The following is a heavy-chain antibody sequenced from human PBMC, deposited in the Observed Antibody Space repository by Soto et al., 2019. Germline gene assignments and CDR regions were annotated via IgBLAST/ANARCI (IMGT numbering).Heavy chain of an antibody. Sequence: QVQVVESGGGVVQPGGSLRLSCTTSGFTFTSYTMHWVRQVPGKGLEWVATFWYDASGQYYADSVKGRFTISRNPSRSTLYLHMDSLRAADTARYYCAFGSWNHFYFDYWGQEILVTVSS. D-gene: IGHD6-13*01. V-gene: IGHV3-33*01. J-gene: IGHJ4*02. CDR1: GFTFTSYT. CDR3: AFGSWNHFYFDY. CDR2: FWYDASGQ.